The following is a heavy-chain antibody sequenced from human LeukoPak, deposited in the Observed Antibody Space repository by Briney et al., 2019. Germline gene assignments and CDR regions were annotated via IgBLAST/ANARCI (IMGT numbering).Heavy chain of an antibody. CDR3: ARGWTLGVRGVTIGHWFDP. CDR1: GGSFSGYY. Sequence: SETLSLTCAVYGGSFSGYYWSWIRQPPGKGLEWIGEINHSGSTNYNPSLKSRVTISVDTSKNQFSLKLSSVTAADTAVYYCARGWTLGVRGVTIGHWFDPWGQGTLVTVSS. V-gene: IGHV4-34*01. CDR2: INHSGST. J-gene: IGHJ5*02. D-gene: IGHD3-10*01.